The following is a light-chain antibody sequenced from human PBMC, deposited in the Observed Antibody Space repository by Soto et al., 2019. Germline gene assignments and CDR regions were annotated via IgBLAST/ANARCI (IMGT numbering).Light chain of an antibody. Sequence: EKVMTQSPSTLSVSPGERATLSCRASQSVSSNLAWYQQKPGQAPRLLIYGASTRATGIPARFSVSGSGTEFTLTISSLQSEDFAVYYCQQYNNWPPITFGQGTRLEIK. J-gene: IGKJ5*01. CDR1: QSVSSN. CDR2: GAS. CDR3: QQYNNWPPIT. V-gene: IGKV3-15*01.